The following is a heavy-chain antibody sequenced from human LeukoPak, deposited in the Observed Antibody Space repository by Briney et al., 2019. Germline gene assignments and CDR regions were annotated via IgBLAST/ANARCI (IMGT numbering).Heavy chain of an antibody. D-gene: IGHD5-12*01. CDR3: AREGSGYDY. CDR2: IFYSGST. V-gene: IGHV4-61*01. Sequence: SETLSLIRTVSGGSVSRGSYFWSWIRQPPGRGLEWIGYIFYSGSTNYNPSPKSRVTISVDTSKNQFSLKLSSVTAADTAVYYCAREGSGYDYWGQGTLVTVSS. CDR1: GGSVSRGSYF. J-gene: IGHJ4*02.